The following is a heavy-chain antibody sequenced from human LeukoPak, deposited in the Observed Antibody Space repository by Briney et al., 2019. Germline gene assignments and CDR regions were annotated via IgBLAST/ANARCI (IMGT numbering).Heavy chain of an antibody. CDR1: GFTFSTYS. Sequence: GGSLRLSCAASGFTFSTYSMNWVRQAPGKGLEWVSYITSSGSTIYYADSVKGRFTISRDNAKNSLYLQMNSLRAEDTAVYYCARENPYYYDSSGYYRGAFDIWGQGTMVTVSS. V-gene: IGHV3-48*04. D-gene: IGHD3-22*01. CDR3: ARENPYYYDSSGYYRGAFDI. CDR2: ITSSGSTI. J-gene: IGHJ3*02.